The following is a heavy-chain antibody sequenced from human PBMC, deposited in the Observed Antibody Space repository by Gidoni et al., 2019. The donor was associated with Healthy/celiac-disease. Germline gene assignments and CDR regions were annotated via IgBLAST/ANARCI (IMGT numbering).Heavy chain of an antibody. CDR1: GGSIRSGDYY. J-gene: IGHJ4*02. V-gene: IGHV4-30-4*01. Sequence: QVQLQESGPGLVKPSQPLSLPCTVSGGSIRSGDYYWSWICQPPGKGLEWIGYIYYSGSTYYNPSLKSRVTISVDTSKNQFSLKLSSVTAADTAVYYCARAEMAKITGTFDYWGQGTLVTVSS. CDR3: ARAEMAKITGTFDY. CDR2: IYYSGST. D-gene: IGHD5-12*01.